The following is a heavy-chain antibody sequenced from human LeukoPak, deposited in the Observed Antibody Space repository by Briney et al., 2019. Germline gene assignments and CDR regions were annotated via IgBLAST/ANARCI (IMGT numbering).Heavy chain of an antibody. CDR2: ISGTGDST. V-gene: IGHV3-23*01. J-gene: IGHJ6*03. CDR3: AKWSYCSTTSCYDTMDV. D-gene: IGHD2-2*01. CDR1: GFTFTNYA. Sequence: GGSLRLSCAASGFTFTNYAMTWVRQAPGKGLEWVSVISGTGDSTHYADSVKGRFTISRDNSKNTLYLQVNSLRVEDTAVYYCAKWSYCSTTSCYDTMDVWGKGTTVTVSS.